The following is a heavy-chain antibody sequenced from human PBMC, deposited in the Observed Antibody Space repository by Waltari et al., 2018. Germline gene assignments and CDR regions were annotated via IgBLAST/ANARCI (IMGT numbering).Heavy chain of an antibody. V-gene: IGHV1-2*02. CDR1: GYTFTGFY. CDR3: ARDEERWLVKFDY. J-gene: IGHJ4*02. CDR2: INPNNGGT. Sequence: QVQLVQSGAEVKKPGASVTVSCKASGYTFTGFYLHWVRKAPGQGLEWMGWINPNNGGTNYAQNFRGRVTMTTDTSINTVYMELRSLRFDDTAVYYCARDEERWLVKFDYWGPGPLVTVSS. D-gene: IGHD6-19*01.